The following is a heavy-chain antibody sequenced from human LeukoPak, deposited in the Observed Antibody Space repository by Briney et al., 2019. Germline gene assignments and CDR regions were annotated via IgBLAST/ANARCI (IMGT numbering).Heavy chain of an antibody. Sequence: PGGSLRLSCAASGFTFDDYAMHWVRQAPGKGLEWVSGISWNSGSIGYADSVKGRLTISRDNAKNSLYLQMNSLRVEDTAVYYCVPLNWNPPGDFDRWGQGTLVTVSS. J-gene: IGHJ4*02. CDR2: ISWNSGSI. D-gene: IGHD1-20*01. CDR1: GFTFDDYA. V-gene: IGHV3-9*01. CDR3: VPLNWNPPGDFDR.